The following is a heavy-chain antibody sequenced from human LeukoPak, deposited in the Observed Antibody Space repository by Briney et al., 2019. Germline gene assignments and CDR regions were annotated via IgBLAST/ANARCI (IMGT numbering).Heavy chain of an antibody. CDR2: VNSDGSST. Sequence: GGSLRLSCAASGFTFSSYWIHWVRQAPGKGLVWVSRVNSDGSSTTYADSVKGRFSICRDNAKNTVYLQMNSLRAEDTAVYYCATLPPGINYWGQGTLVTVSS. CDR3: ATLPPGINY. CDR1: GFTFSSYW. V-gene: IGHV3-74*01. D-gene: IGHD1-14*01. J-gene: IGHJ4*02.